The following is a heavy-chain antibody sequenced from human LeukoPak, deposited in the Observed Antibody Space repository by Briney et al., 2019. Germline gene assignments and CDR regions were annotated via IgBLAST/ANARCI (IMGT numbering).Heavy chain of an antibody. J-gene: IGHJ2*01. CDR2: IYHSGST. Sequence: SETLSLTCTGSGYSISSGYYWGWIRQPPGKGLEWIGSIYHSGSTYYNPSLKSRVTISVDTSKNQFSLKLSSVTAADTAVYYCARSRETTWYFDLWGRGTLVTVSS. CDR3: ARSRETTWYFDL. CDR1: GYSISSGYY. V-gene: IGHV4-38-2*02. D-gene: IGHD4-11*01.